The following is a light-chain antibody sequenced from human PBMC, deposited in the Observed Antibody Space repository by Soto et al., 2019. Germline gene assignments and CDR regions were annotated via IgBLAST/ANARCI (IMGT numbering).Light chain of an antibody. CDR1: QSVSSY. CDR3: QQRSTRLT. V-gene: IGKV3-11*01. J-gene: IGKJ4*01. Sequence: EIVLTQSPATLSLSPGERATLSCRASQSVSSYLAWYQQKPGQAPRLLIYDASNRATGIPARFSGSGSGTDFPLTISSREPEDFAVYYCQQRSTRLTFGGGTKVEIK. CDR2: DAS.